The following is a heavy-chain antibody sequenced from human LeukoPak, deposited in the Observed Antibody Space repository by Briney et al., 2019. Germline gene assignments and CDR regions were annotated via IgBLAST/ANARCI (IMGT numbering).Heavy chain of an antibody. D-gene: IGHD2-15*01. CDR2: INPYSGAT. Sequence: ASVKVSCKASGYTFTGSYVHWVRQAPGQGLEWMGWINPYSGATTYAQKFQGRVTMTRDTSISTAYMKLSRLRSDDTAVYYCARVGVENWYFDLWGRGALVTVSS. CDR1: GYTFTGSY. V-gene: IGHV1-2*02. J-gene: IGHJ2*01. CDR3: ARVGVENWYFDL.